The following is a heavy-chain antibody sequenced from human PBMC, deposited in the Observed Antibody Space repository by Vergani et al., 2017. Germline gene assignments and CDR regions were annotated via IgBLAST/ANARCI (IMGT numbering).Heavy chain of an antibody. V-gene: IGHV1-8*01. Sequence: QVQLVQSGAEVKKPGASVKVSCKASGYTFTSYDVDWVRQATGQGLELMGWRNPNRGNTGYAQKFQGRVTMTRNTSISTAYMELSSLRSEDTAVYYCAGARGVWSGSNGIDYFDYWGQGTLVTVSS. CDR1: GYTFTSYD. CDR2: RNPNRGNT. J-gene: IGHJ4*02. D-gene: IGHD3-3*01. CDR3: AGARGVWSGSNGIDYFDY.